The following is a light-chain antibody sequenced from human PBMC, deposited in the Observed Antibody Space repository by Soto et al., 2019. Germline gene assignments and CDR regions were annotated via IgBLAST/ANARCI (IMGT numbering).Light chain of an antibody. CDR1: SSDVGGFNY. CDR2: DVN. J-gene: IGLJ1*01. Sequence: QSALTQPASVSGSPGQSITIFCTGTSSDVGGFNYVSWYQQHPGKDPKLMIYDVNRRPSGVSNRFYGSKSGNTASLTISGLQAEDEADYYCCSYTSSSTKVFGTGTKLTVL. CDR3: CSYTSSSTKV. V-gene: IGLV2-14*03.